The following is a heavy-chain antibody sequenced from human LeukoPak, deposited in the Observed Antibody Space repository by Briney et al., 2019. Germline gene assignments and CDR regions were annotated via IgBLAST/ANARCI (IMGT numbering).Heavy chain of an antibody. Sequence: PGGSLRLSCAASGFTFSDYYMSWIRQAPGKGLHWVSYISSSGSTIYYADSVKGRFTISRDNAKNSLYLQMNSLRAEDTAVYYCARDRDSNYLYYYMDVWGKGTTVTVSS. CDR2: ISSSGSTI. D-gene: IGHD4-11*01. V-gene: IGHV3-11*04. J-gene: IGHJ6*03. CDR1: GFTFSDYY. CDR3: ARDRDSNYLYYYMDV.